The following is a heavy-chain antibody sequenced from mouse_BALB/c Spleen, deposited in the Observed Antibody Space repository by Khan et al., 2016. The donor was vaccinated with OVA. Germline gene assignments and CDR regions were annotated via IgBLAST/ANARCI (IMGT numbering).Heavy chain of an antibody. D-gene: IGHD1-1*01. CDR3: ARSATDYYTMEY. V-gene: IGHV1S136*01. CDR1: GYTFTDYV. Sequence: VQLKQSGPELVQPGASVKMSCKASGYTFTDYVIHWVKQKPGQGLEWIGYIYPYTDEAESNEGFKGKATLTLDKSSSTAYMDLSSLTSADSSVYYGARSATDYYTMEYWGQGTSGTVSS. J-gene: IGHJ4*01. CDR2: IYPYTDEA.